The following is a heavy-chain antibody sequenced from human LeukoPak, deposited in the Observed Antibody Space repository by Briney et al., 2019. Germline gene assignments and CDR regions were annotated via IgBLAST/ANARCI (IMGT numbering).Heavy chain of an antibody. D-gene: IGHD5-24*01. Sequence: SVKVSCKASGYTFTGYYMHWVRQAPGQGLEWMGGIIPIFGTANYAQKFQGRVTITTDESTSTAYMELSSLRSEDTAVYYCARVGGYNYLFDYWGQGTLVTVSS. CDR2: IIPIFGTA. J-gene: IGHJ4*02. CDR1: GYTFTGYY. V-gene: IGHV1-69*05. CDR3: ARVGGYNYLFDY.